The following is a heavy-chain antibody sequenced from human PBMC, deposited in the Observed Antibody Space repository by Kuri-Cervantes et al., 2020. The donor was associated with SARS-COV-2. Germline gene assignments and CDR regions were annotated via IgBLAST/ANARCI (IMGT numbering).Heavy chain of an antibody. CDR3: ARDRPEVVPLYYFNS. CDR1: GFTFNSYG. CDR2: IWYDGSNK. Sequence: GESLKISCAASGFTFNSYGMHWVRQAPGKGLEWVAVIWYDGSNKYYADSVKGRFTISRDNSKNTLYLQMNSLRAEDTAVYYCARDRPEVVPLYYFNSWGQGALVTVSS. V-gene: IGHV3-33*01. J-gene: IGHJ4*02. D-gene: IGHD3-22*01.